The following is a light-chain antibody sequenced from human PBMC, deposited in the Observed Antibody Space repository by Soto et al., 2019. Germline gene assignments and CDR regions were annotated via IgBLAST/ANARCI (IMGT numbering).Light chain of an antibody. CDR3: QQYWSSLIT. V-gene: IGKV3-20*01. J-gene: IGKJ5*01. CDR1: QTIRSTY. Sequence: DIVLTQSPGTLSLSPGERVTLSCRASQTIRSTYFAWYQQKPGQAPRLLIYGASSRATGIPVRFSGTGSGTDFALTISRLEPEDSAVYYCQQYWSSLITFGRGTRLEIQ. CDR2: GAS.